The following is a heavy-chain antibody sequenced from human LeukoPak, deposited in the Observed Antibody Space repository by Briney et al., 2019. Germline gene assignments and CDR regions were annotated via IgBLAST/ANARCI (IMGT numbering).Heavy chain of an antibody. V-gene: IGHV3-23*01. CDR2: VSGSVAYT. CDR3: ATIGDRRTGELYRIDY. CDR1: GFTFSSYG. D-gene: IGHD7-27*01. Sequence: PGGSLRLSCAASGFTFSSYGMSWVRQAPGKGLEWVSAVSGSVAYTFYADSVKGRFTISRDNSKNTLYLQMNSLRAEDAAVYYCATIGDRRTGELYRIDYWGQGTLVTVSS. J-gene: IGHJ4*02.